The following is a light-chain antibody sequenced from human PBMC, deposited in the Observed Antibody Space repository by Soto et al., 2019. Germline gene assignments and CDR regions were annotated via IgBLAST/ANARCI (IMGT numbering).Light chain of an antibody. CDR3: QQRSNWLTLT. Sequence: EIVLTQSPATLSLSPGERATLSCRASQSVSSYLAWYQQKPGQAPRLLIYDASNRATGIPARFSGSGSGTDVPLTISSLEPEDFAVYYCQQRSNWLTLTFGGGTKVEIK. CDR1: QSVSSY. CDR2: DAS. V-gene: IGKV3-11*01. J-gene: IGKJ4*01.